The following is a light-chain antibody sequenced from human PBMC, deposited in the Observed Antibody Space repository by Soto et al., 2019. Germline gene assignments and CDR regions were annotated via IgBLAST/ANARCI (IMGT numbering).Light chain of an antibody. V-gene: IGKV3-11*01. CDR3: QQRNVWPPVT. Sequence: EMVLTQSPATLSLAAGERATLSFRASPSVTNFLAWYQQKPGQAPRLLIYGAFNRATGIPARFSGSGSGTDFTLTISSLEPEDSAVYYCQQRNVWPPVTFGQGTRLEIK. J-gene: IGKJ5*01. CDR1: PSVTNF. CDR2: GAF.